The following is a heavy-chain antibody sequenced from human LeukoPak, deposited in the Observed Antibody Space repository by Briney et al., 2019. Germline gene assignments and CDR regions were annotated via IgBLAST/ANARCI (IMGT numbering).Heavy chain of an antibody. CDR1: GYTFTSYY. J-gene: IGHJ4*02. V-gene: IGHV1-46*01. CDR2: INPSGGST. Sequence: ASVKVSCKASGYTFTSYYMHWVRQAPGQGLEWMAIINPSGGSTTYAQKFQGSVTMTRDTSTSTVYMELSSLRSEDTAVYYCARATAAGRRVDYWGQGTLVTVSS. CDR3: ARATAAGRRVDY. D-gene: IGHD6-13*01.